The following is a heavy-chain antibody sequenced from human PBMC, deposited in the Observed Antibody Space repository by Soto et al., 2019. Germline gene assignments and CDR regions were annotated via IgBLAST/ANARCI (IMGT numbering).Heavy chain of an antibody. CDR1: GYTFTGYY. J-gene: IGHJ3*02. CDR2: INPNSGGT. D-gene: IGHD7-27*01. Sequence: ASVKVSCKASGYTFTGYYMHWVRQAPGQGLEWMGWINPNSGGTNYAQKFQGWVTMTRDTSISTAYMELSRLRSDDTAVYYCARGHTEAGDPEGDAFDIWGQGTMVTVSS. V-gene: IGHV1-2*04. CDR3: ARGHTEAGDPEGDAFDI.